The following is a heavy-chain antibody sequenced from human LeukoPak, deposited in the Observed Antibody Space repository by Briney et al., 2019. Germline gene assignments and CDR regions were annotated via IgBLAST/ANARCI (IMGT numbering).Heavy chain of an antibody. D-gene: IGHD4-17*01. J-gene: IGHJ5*02. CDR3: ARGHGDYDNWFDP. Sequence: SETLSLTCTVSGGSISSYYWSWIRQPPEKGLEWIGYIYYSRTTNYNPSLKSRVTISVARSKNQFSLKLSSVTAADTAVYYCARGHGDYDNWFDPWGQGTLVTVSS. CDR2: IYYSRTT. V-gene: IGHV4-59*12. CDR1: GGSISSYY.